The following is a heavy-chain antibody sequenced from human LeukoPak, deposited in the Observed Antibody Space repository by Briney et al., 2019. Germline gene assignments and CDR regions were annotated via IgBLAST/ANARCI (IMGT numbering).Heavy chain of an antibody. CDR2: ISAYNGNT. J-gene: IGHJ3*02. CDR1: GYTFTGYY. D-gene: IGHD2-21*01. V-gene: IGHV1-18*04. CDR3: ARDPSMVISTPYAFAI. Sequence: GASVKVSCKASGYTFTGYYMHWVRQAPGQGLEWMGWISAYNGNTNYAQKLQGRVTMTTDTSTSTAYMELRSLRSDDTAVYYCARDPSMVISTPYAFAIWGQGTMVTVSS.